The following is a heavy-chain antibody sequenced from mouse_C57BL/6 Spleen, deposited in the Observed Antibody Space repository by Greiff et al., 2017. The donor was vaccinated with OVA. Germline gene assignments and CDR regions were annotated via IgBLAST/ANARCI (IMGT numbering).Heavy chain of an antibody. V-gene: IGHV10-1*01. CDR1: GFSFNTYA. Sequence: EVKLMESGGGLVQPKGSLKLSCAASGFSFNTYAMNWVRQAPGKGLEWVARIRSKSTNYATYYADSVTDRFTISRDDSESMLYLQMNNLKTEDTAMYYCARQLGAMDYWGQGTSVTVSS. J-gene: IGHJ4*01. CDR2: IRSKSTNYAT. CDR3: ARQLGAMDY.